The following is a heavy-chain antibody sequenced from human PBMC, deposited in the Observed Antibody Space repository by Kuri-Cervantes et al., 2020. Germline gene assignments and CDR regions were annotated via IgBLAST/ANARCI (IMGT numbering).Heavy chain of an antibody. CDR3: ARGIYWFDP. CDR2: ISWNSGSI. V-gene: IGHV3-9*01. J-gene: IGHJ5*02. CDR1: GFTFDDYA. Sequence: GGSLRLSCAASGFTFDDYAMHWVRQAPGKGLEWVSGISWNSGSIGYADSVKGRFTISRDNSKNTLYLQMNSLRAEDTAVYYCARGIYWFDPWGQGTLVTVSS.